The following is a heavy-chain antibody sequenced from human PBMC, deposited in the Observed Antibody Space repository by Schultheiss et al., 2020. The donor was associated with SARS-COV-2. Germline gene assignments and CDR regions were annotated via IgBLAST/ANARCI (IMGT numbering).Heavy chain of an antibody. CDR1: GGSISSGGYS. V-gene: IGHV4-30-2*01. CDR3: ARHGKYYYDSSGIRNWFDP. Sequence: SETLSLTCTVSGGSISSGGYSWSWIRQPPGKGLEWIGYIYHSGSTFYNPSLKSRATMSVDRSKNQFSLQLSSVTAADTAVYYCARHGKYYYDSSGIRNWFDPWGQGTLVTVSS. CDR2: IYHSGST. J-gene: IGHJ5*02. D-gene: IGHD3-22*01.